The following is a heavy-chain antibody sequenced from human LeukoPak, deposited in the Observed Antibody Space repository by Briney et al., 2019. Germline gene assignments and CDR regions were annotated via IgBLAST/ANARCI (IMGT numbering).Heavy chain of an antibody. CDR3: ARRLGRSFDY. V-gene: IGHV1-3*04. Sequence: ASVKVSCKASGYTFINHAIHWVRQAPGQRLEWMGWINIGNGNTKYSQNFQGRITITRDTSATTAYMDLSSLRSGDTAVYYCARRLGRSFDYWGQGTLVTVSS. J-gene: IGHJ4*02. D-gene: IGHD2-21*01. CDR1: GYTFINHA. CDR2: INIGNGNT.